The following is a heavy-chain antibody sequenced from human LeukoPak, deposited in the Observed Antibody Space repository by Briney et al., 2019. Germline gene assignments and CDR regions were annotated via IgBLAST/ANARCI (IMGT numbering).Heavy chain of an antibody. CDR1: GGSISSSSYY. V-gene: IGHV4-39*07. Sequence: SETLSLTCTVSGGSISSSSYYWGWIRQPPGKGLEWIGSIYYSGSTYYNPSLKRRVTISVDTSKNQFSLKLSSVTAADTAVYYCARGALSGSYPFDYWGQGTLVTVSS. CDR2: IYYSGST. CDR3: ARGALSGSYPFDY. J-gene: IGHJ4*02. D-gene: IGHD1-26*01.